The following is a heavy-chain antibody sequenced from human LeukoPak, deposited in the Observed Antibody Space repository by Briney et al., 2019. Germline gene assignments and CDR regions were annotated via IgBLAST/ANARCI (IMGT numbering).Heavy chain of an antibody. D-gene: IGHD3-10*01. J-gene: IGHJ4*02. V-gene: IGHV4-59*11. CDR1: GVSISTHY. Sequence: NPSETLSLTCNVSGVSISTHYWSWIRQSPGKGLEWIGYIYHNGITNYNPSLKSRVTISIDTSKNEFSLKLTSVIAADTAVYFCAREANCYGSGSYFEGTFDYWGQGSLVTVSS. CDR2: IYHNGIT. CDR3: AREANCYGSGSYFEGTFDY.